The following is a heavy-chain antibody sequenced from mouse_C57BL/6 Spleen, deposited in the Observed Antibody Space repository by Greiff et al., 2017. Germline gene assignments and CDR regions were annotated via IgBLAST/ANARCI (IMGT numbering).Heavy chain of an antibody. CDR3: ASLDWFAY. CDR1: GFTFSSYG. J-gene: IGHJ3*01. Sequence: EVQGVESGGDLVKPGGSLKLSCAASGFTFSSYGMSWVRQTPDKRLEWVATISSGGSYTYYPDSVKGRFTISRDNAKNTLYLQMSSLKSEDTAMYYCASLDWFAYWGQGTLVTVSA. CDR2: ISSGGSYT. V-gene: IGHV5-6*01.